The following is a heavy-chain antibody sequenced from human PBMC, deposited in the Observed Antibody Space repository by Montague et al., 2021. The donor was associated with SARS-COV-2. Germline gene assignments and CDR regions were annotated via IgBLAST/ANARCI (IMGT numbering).Heavy chain of an antibody. CDR2: IYSGDSST. J-gene: IGHJ4*02. Sequence: SLRLSCAASGFTFSSYAMSWVRQAPGKGLEWVSVIYSGDSSTYYXDSVKGRFTISRDNSKTTLYLQMNSLRAEDTAVYYCAKRGATSPFDSWGQGTLVTVSS. CDR1: GFTFSSYA. D-gene: IGHD1-26*01. V-gene: IGHV3-23*03. CDR3: AKRGATSPFDS.